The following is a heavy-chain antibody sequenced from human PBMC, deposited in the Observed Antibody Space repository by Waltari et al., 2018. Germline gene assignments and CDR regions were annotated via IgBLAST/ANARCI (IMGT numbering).Heavy chain of an antibody. CDR1: GGSISSHY. V-gene: IGHV4-59*11. CDR2: IYYSGST. D-gene: IGHD4-17*01. J-gene: IGHJ5*02. CDR3: ATQHHDYGDYRWFDP. Sequence: QVQLQESGPGLVKPSETLSLTCTVSGGSISSHYWSWIRQPPGKGLEWIGYIYYSGSTHYNPSRKSRVTISVDTSKNQFSLKLSSVTAADTAVYYCATQHHDYGDYRWFDPWGQGTLVTVSS.